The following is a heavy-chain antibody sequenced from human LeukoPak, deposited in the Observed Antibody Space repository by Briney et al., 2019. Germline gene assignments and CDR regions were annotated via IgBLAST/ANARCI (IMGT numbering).Heavy chain of an antibody. CDR2: ISYDGSNK. CDR3: AKPSSSWAYDFDY. J-gene: IGHJ4*02. D-gene: IGHD6-13*01. V-gene: IGHV3-30*18. CDR1: GFTFSSYG. Sequence: GGSLRLSCAASGFTFSSYGMHWVRQAPGKGLEWVAVISYDGSNKYYADSVKGRFTISRDNSKNTLYLQMNSLRAEDTAVYYCAKPSSSWAYDFDYWGQGTLVTVSS.